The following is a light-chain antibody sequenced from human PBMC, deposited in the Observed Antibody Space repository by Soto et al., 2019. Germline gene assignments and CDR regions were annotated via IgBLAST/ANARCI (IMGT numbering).Light chain of an antibody. J-gene: IGLJ3*02. Sequence: QSALTQPASVSGSPGQSITISCTKTSGDVGDYEYVSWYQQYPGKAPKLIIYDVVNRPSGISSRFSGSTFGNTASLTISGLQTEDEADYYCTSFTTSSIVVFSGGTQLTVL. CDR3: TSFTTSSIVV. CDR2: DVV. V-gene: IGLV2-14*01. CDR1: SGDVGDYEY.